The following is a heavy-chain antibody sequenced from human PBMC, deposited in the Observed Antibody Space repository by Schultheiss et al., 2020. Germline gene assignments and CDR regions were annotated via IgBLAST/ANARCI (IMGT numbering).Heavy chain of an antibody. V-gene: IGHV4-61*01. CDR2: IYYSGST. Sequence: SETLSLTCTVSGGSISSSSYYWSWIRQPPGKGLEWIGYIYYSGSTNYNPSLKSRVTISVDTSKNQFSLKLSSVTAADTAVYYCARDAVAETNWYFDLWGRGTLVTVSS. CDR1: GGSISSSSYY. J-gene: IGHJ2*01. D-gene: IGHD6-19*01. CDR3: ARDAVAETNWYFDL.